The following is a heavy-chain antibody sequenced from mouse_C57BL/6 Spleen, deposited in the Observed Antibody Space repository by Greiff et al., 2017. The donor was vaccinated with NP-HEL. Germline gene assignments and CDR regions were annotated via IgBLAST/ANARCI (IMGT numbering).Heavy chain of an antibody. CDR1: GFTFSSYA. D-gene: IGHD3-2*02. CDR2: ISDGGSYT. J-gene: IGHJ2*01. CDR3: ARDQGDEGYFDY. V-gene: IGHV5-4*01. Sequence: EVQVVESGGGLVKPGGSLKLSCAASGFTFSSYAMSWVRQTPEKRLEWVATISDGGSYTYYPDNVKGRFTISRDNAKNNLYLQMGHLKAEDTAMYYCARDQGDEGYFDYWGQGTTLTGSS.